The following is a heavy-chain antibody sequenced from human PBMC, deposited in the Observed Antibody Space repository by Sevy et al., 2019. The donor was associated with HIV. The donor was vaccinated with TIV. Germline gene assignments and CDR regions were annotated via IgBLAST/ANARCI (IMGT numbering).Heavy chain of an antibody. J-gene: IGHJ4*02. V-gene: IGHV3-7*01. CDR2: INQDGHEK. CDR1: GFSLSNYW. D-gene: IGHD3-22*01. CDR3: ARSSYYYDNGYYYPFEI. Sequence: GGSLRLSCVASGFSLSNYWMTWVRQAPGKGLEWVANINQDGHEKYYVDSVKGRFTISKDGATLFLQMNSLRAEDTAVYYYARSSYYYDNGYYYPFEIWGRGTLVTVSS.